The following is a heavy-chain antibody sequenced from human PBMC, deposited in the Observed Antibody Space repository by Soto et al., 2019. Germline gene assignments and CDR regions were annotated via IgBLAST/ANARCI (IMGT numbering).Heavy chain of an antibody. CDR3: AKAARAYYDFWLDYYYGMDV. CDR2: ISYDGSNK. J-gene: IGHJ6*02. D-gene: IGHD3-3*01. CDR1: GFTFSSYG. Sequence: PGGSLRLSCAASGFTFSSYGMHWVRQAPGKGLEWVAVISYDGSNKYYADSVKGRFTISRDNSKNTLYLQMNSLRAEDTAVYYCAKAARAYYDFWLDYYYGMDVWGQGTTVTVSS. V-gene: IGHV3-30*18.